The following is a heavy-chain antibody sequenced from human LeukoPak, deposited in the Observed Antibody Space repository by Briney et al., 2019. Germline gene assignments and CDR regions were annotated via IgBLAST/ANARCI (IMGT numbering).Heavy chain of an antibody. J-gene: IGHJ4*02. CDR3: ARGKRYYYGSGSFDY. Sequence: PSETLSLTCAVYGGSFSGYYWSWIRRPPGKGLEWIGEINHSGSTNYNPSLKSRVTISVDTSKNQFSLKLSSVTAADTAVYYCARGKRYYYGSGSFDYWGQGTLVTVSS. V-gene: IGHV4-34*01. CDR2: INHSGST. D-gene: IGHD3-10*01. CDR1: GGSFSGYY.